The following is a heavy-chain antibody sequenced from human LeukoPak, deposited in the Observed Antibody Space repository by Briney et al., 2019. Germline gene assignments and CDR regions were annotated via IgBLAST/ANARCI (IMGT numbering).Heavy chain of an antibody. CDR3: AGSGIVGATTFDY. CDR1: GGSISSGGCY. CDR2: IYYSGST. J-gene: IGHJ4*02. D-gene: IGHD1-26*01. V-gene: IGHV4-31*03. Sequence: SQTLSLTCTVSGGSISSGGCYWSWIRQHPGKGLEWIGYIYYSGSTYYNPSLKSRVTISVDTSKNQFSLKLSSVTAADTAVYYCAGSGIVGATTFDYWGQGTLVTVSS.